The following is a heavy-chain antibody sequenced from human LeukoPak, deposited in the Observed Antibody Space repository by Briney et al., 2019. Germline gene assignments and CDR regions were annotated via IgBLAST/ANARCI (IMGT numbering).Heavy chain of an antibody. Sequence: PSETLSLTCTVPGSSISSYYWTLIGQPAGKGLEWIGRIYTSGNTNYNPSLKSRVTMSVDTSKNQFSLKLSSVTAADTAVYCGTSARSLPGSTSIFDYWGQGTLVTVSS. CDR2: IYTSGNT. CDR3: TSARSLPGSTSIFDY. J-gene: IGHJ4*02. V-gene: IGHV4-4*07. D-gene: IGHD1-7*01. CDR1: GSSISSYY.